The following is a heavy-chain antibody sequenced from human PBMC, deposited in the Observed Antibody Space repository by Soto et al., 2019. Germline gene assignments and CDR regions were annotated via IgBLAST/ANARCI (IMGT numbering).Heavy chain of an antibody. V-gene: IGHV4-31*03. CDR2: IYYSGST. CDR3: ARDGRYDFWSGSPATHWNWFDP. D-gene: IGHD3-3*01. Sequence: PSETLSLTCTVSGGSISSGGYYWSWIRQHPGKGLEWIGYIYYSGSTYYNPSLKSRVTISVDTSKNQFSLKLSSVTAADTAVYYCARDGRYDFWSGSPATHWNWFDPWGQGTLVTVSS. J-gene: IGHJ5*02. CDR1: GGSISSGGYY.